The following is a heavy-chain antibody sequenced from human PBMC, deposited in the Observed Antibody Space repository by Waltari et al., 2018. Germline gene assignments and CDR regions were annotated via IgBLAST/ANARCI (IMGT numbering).Heavy chain of an antibody. Sequence: QEKLVESGGGVVQSGRSLKLSCEASGFSFTNYGMHWVRQAPGKGVEWVGIIWYDGSKKYYADSVKGRFDISRDNSRNTLYLQMDSLRAEDTAVYFCARDQYGESFYYAMNVWGQGTAVTVSS. D-gene: IGHD1-26*01. CDR1: GFSFTNYG. V-gene: IGHV3-33*01. CDR2: IWYDGSKK. CDR3: ARDQYGESFYYAMNV. J-gene: IGHJ6*02.